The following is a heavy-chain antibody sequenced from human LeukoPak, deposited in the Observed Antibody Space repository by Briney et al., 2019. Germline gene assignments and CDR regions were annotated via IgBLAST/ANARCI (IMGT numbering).Heavy chain of an antibody. CDR2: INTDGSST. D-gene: IGHD6-6*01. J-gene: IGHJ4*02. Sequence: PGGSLRLSCAASGFTFSSYWMHWVRQAPGKGLVWVSHINTDGSSTTYADSVKGRLTISRDNAKNTLYLQMNSLRAEDTAVYYCARSGGRSSLGYWGQGTLVTVSS. CDR1: GFTFSSYW. CDR3: ARSGGRSSLGY. V-gene: IGHV3-74*03.